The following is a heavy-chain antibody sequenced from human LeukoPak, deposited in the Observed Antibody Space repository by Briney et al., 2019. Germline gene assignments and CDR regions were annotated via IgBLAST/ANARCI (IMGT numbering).Heavy chain of an antibody. J-gene: IGHJ6*02. Sequence: PSETLSLTCTVSGGSISSYYWSWIRQPPGKGLEWIGYIYYSGSTNYNPSLKSRVTISVDTSKNQFSLKLSSVTAADTAVYYCARGGGSSWGYYYYYGMDVWGQGTTVTVSS. CDR1: GGSISSYY. V-gene: IGHV4-59*08. CDR2: IYYSGST. D-gene: IGHD6-13*01. CDR3: ARGGGSSWGYYYYYGMDV.